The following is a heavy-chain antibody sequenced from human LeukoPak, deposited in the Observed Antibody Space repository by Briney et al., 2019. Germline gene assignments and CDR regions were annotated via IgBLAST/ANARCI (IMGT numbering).Heavy chain of an antibody. D-gene: IGHD3-22*01. Sequence: PGGSLRLSCAASGFTFSSYAMHWVRQAPGKGLEWVAVISYDGSNKYYADSVKGRFTISRDNSKNTLYLQMNSLTADDTAVYYCVRGPRYYDDSGFHYGVFDIWGQGTLVTVSS. CDR1: GFTFSSYA. J-gene: IGHJ3*02. CDR3: VRGPRYYDDSGFHYGVFDI. V-gene: IGHV3-30*04. CDR2: ISYDGSNK.